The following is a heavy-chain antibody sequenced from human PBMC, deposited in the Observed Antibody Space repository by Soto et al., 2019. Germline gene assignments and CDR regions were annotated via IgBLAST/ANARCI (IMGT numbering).Heavy chain of an antibody. J-gene: IGHJ5*02. CDR1: GGSFSGYY. V-gene: IGHV4-34*01. CDR2: INHSGST. D-gene: IGHD1-26*01. Sequence: SETLSLTCAVYGGSFSGYYWSWIRQPPGKGLEWIGEINHSGSTNYNPSLKSRVTISVDTSKNQFSLKLSSVTAADTAVYYCATSSGNTNWFDPWGQGTLVTVS. CDR3: ATSSGNTNWFDP.